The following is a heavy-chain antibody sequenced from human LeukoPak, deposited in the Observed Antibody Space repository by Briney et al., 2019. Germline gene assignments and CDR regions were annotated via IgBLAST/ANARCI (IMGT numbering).Heavy chain of an antibody. CDR3: TRVGYIDEGIDY. Sequence: GGSLRLSCVASGFPFSSYWMTWVRQAPGMGLEWVANIKQDGSKKSYVDSVKGRFTISRDNAKNSLYLQMNSLRAEDTAIYYCTRVGYIDEGIDYWGQGTLVTVSS. CDR1: GFPFSSYW. D-gene: IGHD5-24*01. V-gene: IGHV3-7*04. CDR2: IKQDGSKK. J-gene: IGHJ4*02.